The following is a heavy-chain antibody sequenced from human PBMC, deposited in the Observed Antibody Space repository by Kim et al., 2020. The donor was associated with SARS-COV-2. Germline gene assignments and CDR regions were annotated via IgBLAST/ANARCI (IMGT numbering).Heavy chain of an antibody. CDR3: VREYSGTYKFDY. CDR2: VNPRDVYT. Sequence: ASVKVSCEASGFTFTTYFIHWVRQAPGQGLEYMGIVNPRDVYTNYAQQFQGRVTMTWDTSTTTVYMELSSLRSEDTAVYYCVREYSGTYKFDYWGQGTLVTVSS. D-gene: IGHD1-26*01. J-gene: IGHJ4*02. V-gene: IGHV1-46*01. CDR1: GFTFTTYF.